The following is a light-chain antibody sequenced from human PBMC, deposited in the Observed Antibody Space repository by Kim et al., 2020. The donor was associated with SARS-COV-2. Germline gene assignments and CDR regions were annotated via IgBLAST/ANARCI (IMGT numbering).Light chain of an antibody. CDR1: SSNIGSNT. Sequence: PGQRFTISCSGSSSNIGSNTVNWYQQLPGTAPKLLIYSNNQRPSGVPDRFSGSKSGTSASLAISGLQSEDEADYYCAAWDDSLNYVFGTGTKVTVL. CDR2: SNN. J-gene: IGLJ1*01. CDR3: AAWDDSLNYV. V-gene: IGLV1-44*01.